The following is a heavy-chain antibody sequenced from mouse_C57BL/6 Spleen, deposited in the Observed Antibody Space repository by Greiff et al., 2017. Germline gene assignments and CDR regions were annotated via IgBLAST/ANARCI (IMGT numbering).Heavy chain of an antibody. CDR3: AGITTVASTGFAY. V-gene: IGHV1-50*01. J-gene: IGHJ3*01. D-gene: IGHD1-1*01. Sequence: QVQLQQPGAELVKPGASVKLSCKASGYTFTSYWMQWVKQRPGQGLEWIGEIDPSDSKTNYNQKFKGKATLTVDTSSSTAYMQLSSLTSEDSAVYYCAGITTVASTGFAYWGQGTLVTVSA. CDR1: GYTFTSYW. CDR2: IDPSDSKT.